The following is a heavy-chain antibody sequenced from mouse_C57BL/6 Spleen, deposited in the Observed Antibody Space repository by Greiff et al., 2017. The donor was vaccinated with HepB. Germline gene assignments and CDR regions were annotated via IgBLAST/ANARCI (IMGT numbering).Heavy chain of an antibody. CDR1: GYTFTDYN. CDR3: ARSSYYYGSSWDYFDY. D-gene: IGHD1-1*01. V-gene: IGHV1-18*01. CDR2: INPNNGGT. Sequence: VQLQQSGPELVKPGASVKIPCKASGYTFTDYNMDWVKQSHGKSLEWIGDINPNNGGTIYNQKFKGKATLTVDKSSSTAYMELRSLTSEDTAVYYCARSSYYYGSSWDYFDYWGQGTTLTVSS. J-gene: IGHJ2*01.